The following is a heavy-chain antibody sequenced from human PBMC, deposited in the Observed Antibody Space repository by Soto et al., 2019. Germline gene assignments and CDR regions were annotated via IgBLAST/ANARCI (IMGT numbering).Heavy chain of an antibody. CDR3: AKDLGSCSGGSCYEGFDY. CDR2: ISGSGGST. D-gene: IGHD2-15*01. CDR1: GFTFSSYA. Sequence: GGSLRLSCAASGFTFSSYAMSWVRQAPGKGLEWVSAISGSGGSTYYADSVKGRFPISRDNSKNTLYLQMNSLRAEDTAVYYCAKDLGSCSGGSCYEGFDYWGQGTLVTVSS. V-gene: IGHV3-23*01. J-gene: IGHJ4*02.